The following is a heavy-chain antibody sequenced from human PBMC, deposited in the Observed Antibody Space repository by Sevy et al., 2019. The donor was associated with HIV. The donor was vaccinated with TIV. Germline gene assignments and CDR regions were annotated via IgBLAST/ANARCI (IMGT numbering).Heavy chain of an antibody. CDR1: GGSFSGYF. V-gene: IGHV4-34*01. CDR2: INHTGSL. J-gene: IGHJ4*02. CDR3: ARGRQAYVVVVPSTVPFDY. Sequence: SETLSLTCAVSGGSFSGYFWNWIRQSPGKGLEWIGEINHTGSLKYNPSLKSRVTISVDASKSQLSLHLRSVTAADTAVYYCARGRQAYVVVVPSTVPFDYWGRETLVTVSS. D-gene: IGHD2-2*01.